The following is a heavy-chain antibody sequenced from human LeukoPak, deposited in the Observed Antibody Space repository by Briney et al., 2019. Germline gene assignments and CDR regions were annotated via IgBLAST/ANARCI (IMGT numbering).Heavy chain of an antibody. J-gene: IGHJ4*02. CDR3: AKRGVRGSYYFDH. CDR1: GFTFSNYA. D-gene: IGHD3-10*01. CDR2: RSSTDGTT. Sequence: PGGSLRLSCAASGFTFSNYAMTWVRQAPGKGLEWGSTRSSTDGTTFYADSVKSRFTISRDNSKNILYLQMNNLRAADTAVYHCAKRGVRGSYYFDHWGQGTLVTVSS. V-gene: IGHV3-23*01.